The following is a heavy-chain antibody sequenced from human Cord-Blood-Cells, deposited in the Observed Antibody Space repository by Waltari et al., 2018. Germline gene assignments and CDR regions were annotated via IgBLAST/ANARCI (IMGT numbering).Heavy chain of an antibody. CDR1: GGTFSSYA. J-gene: IGHJ4*02. V-gene: IGHV1-69*01. D-gene: IGHD3-22*01. CDR2: IIPIFGTA. CDR3: ARDRAKRADRRAKDSSGYQLDY. Sequence: QVQLVQSGAEVKKPGSSVKVSCKASGGTFSSYAISWVRQAPGQGLEWMGGIIPIFGTANYAEKFQGRVTITADESTSTAYMELSSLRSEDTAVYYCARDRAKRADRRAKDSSGYQLDYWGQGTLVTVSS.